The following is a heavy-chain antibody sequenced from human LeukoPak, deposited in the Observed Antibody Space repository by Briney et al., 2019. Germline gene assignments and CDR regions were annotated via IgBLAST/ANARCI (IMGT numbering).Heavy chain of an antibody. Sequence: GGSLRLSCAASGFTVSSNYMSWVRQAPGKGLEWVSVIYSGGSTYYADSVKGRFTISRDNSKNTLYLQMNSLRVEDTAVYYCASSGALLWPRFDPWGQGTLVTVSS. D-gene: IGHD3-10*01. CDR1: GFTVSSNY. CDR2: IYSGGST. V-gene: IGHV3-53*01. CDR3: ASSGALLWPRFDP. J-gene: IGHJ5*02.